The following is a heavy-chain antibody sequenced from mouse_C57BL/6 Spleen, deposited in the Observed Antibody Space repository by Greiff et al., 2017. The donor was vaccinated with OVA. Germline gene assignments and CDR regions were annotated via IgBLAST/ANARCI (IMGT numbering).Heavy chain of an antibody. Sequence: EVQLVESGGGLVKPGGSLKLSCAASGFTFSSYTMSWVRQTPEKRLEWVATISGGGGNTYYPDSVKGRFTISRDNAKNTLYLQMSSLRSEDTALYYCARHQVGQFAYWGQGTLVTVSA. CDR2: ISGGGGNT. V-gene: IGHV5-9*01. J-gene: IGHJ3*01. CDR1: GFTFSSYT. CDR3: ARHQVGQFAY. D-gene: IGHD3-3*01.